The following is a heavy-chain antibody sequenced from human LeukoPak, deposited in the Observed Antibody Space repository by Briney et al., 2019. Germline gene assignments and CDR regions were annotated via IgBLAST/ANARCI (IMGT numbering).Heavy chain of an antibody. J-gene: IGHJ3*02. CDR3: ARYIVSYPHDAFDI. CDR2: ICYTGST. V-gene: IGHV4-39*07. Sequence: PSETLSLTCTVSGGSISSRNYYWGWIRQPPGKGLEWIGSICYTGSTYYKPSLRSRVTISVDTSKKQFSLKLSSVTAADTAFYYCARYIVSYPHDAFDIWGQGTMVTVSS. CDR1: GGSISSRNYY. D-gene: IGHD1-26*01.